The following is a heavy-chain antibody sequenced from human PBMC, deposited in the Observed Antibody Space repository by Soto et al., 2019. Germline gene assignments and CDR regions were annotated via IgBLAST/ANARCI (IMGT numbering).Heavy chain of an antibody. CDR2: ISGSGGST. J-gene: IGHJ4*02. V-gene: IGHV3-23*01. CDR3: AGRSSGWYFDY. CDR1: GFTFSSYA. D-gene: IGHD6-19*01. Sequence: EVQLLESGGGLVQPGGSLRLSCAASGFTFSSYAMSWVRQAPGKGLEWVSAISGSGGSTYYADSVKGRFTISRDNSKNTLYLQRNSLRAEDTAVYYGAGRSSGWYFDYWGQGTLVTVSS.